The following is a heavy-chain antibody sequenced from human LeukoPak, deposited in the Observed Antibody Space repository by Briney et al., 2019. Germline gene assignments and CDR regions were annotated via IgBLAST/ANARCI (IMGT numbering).Heavy chain of an antibody. J-gene: IGHJ6*03. CDR3: ARDSSPFNYMDV. Sequence: SETLSLTCTVSGYSISSGYYWGWIRQPPGKGLEWIGSIYHSGCTYYNPSLKSRVTISVDTSKNQFSLKLSSVTAADTAVYYCARDSSPFNYMDVWGKGTTVTVSS. CDR2: IYHSGCT. V-gene: IGHV4-38-2*02. CDR1: GYSISSGYY.